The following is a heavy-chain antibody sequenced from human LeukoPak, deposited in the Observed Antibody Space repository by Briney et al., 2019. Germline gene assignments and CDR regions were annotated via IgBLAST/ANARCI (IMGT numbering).Heavy chain of an antibody. J-gene: IGHJ4*02. Sequence: PSETLSLTCTVSGGSISSYYWSWIRQPPGKGLEWIGEINHSGSTNYNPSLKSRVTISVDTSKNQFSLKLSSVTAADTAVYYCARVEQLERPKRDYWGQGTLVTVSS. V-gene: IGHV4-34*01. CDR1: GGSISSYY. D-gene: IGHD1-1*01. CDR2: INHSGST. CDR3: ARVEQLERPKRDY.